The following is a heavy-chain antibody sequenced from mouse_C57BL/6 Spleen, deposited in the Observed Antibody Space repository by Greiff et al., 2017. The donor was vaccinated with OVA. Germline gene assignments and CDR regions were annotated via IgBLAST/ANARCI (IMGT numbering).Heavy chain of an antibody. CDR2: IDPETGGT. CDR1: GYTFTDYE. D-gene: IGHD1-1*01. V-gene: IGHV1-15*01. J-gene: IGHJ1*03. CDR3: TRHYYGSSRYWYFDV. Sequence: VQGVESGAELVRPGASVTLSCKASGYTFTDYEMHWVKQTPVHGLEWIGAIDPETGGTAYNQKFKGKAILTADKSSSTAYMELRSLTSEDSAVYYGTRHYYGSSRYWYFDVWGTGTTVTVSS.